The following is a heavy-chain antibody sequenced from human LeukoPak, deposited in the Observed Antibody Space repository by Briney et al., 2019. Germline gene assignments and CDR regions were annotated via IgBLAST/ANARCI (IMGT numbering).Heavy chain of an antibody. D-gene: IGHD4-17*01. CDR3: TRVVGVTTIFQD. CDR1: GFTVSSNY. Sequence: GGSLRLSCAASGFTVSSNYMNWVRQAPGKGLEWVSASYVDGKTYYADSVRGRFTTYRDNTKNTVYLQMDSLRPEDTAVYYCTRVVGVTTIFQDWGQGTQVTVFS. V-gene: IGHV3-53*01. J-gene: IGHJ1*01. CDR2: SYVDGKT.